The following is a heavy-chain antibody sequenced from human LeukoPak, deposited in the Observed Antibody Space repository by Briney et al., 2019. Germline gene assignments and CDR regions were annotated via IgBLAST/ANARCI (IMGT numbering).Heavy chain of an antibody. CDR3: ARGGGRHVEY. Sequence: GGSLRLSCAASGFTFSSYWMSWVRQAPGKGLEWVANIEEDGSEKNYVDSVKGRFTISRDNAKNSLYLQMNSLRAEDTAVYYCARGGGRHVEYWGQGNLVTVSS. CDR2: IEEDGSEK. D-gene: IGHD2/OR15-2a*01. J-gene: IGHJ4*02. CDR1: GFTFSSYW. V-gene: IGHV3-7*05.